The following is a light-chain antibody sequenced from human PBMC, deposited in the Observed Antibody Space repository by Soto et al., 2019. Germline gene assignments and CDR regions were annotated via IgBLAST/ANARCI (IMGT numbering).Light chain of an antibody. V-gene: IGKV1-5*03. CDR1: QRISNW. CDR3: QQYNSYSWA. Sequence: DIQMTQSPSTLSASVGDRVTITCRASQRISNWLAWYQQKPGKAPKLLIYKASSLESGVPSRFSGSGSGTEFTLTISSLQPDDFASYYCQQYNSYSWAFGQGTKLEIK. J-gene: IGKJ2*01. CDR2: KAS.